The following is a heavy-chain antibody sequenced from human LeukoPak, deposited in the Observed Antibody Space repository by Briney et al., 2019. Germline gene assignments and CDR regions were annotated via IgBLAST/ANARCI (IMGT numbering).Heavy chain of an antibody. CDR2: IYYSGST. V-gene: IGHV4-30-4*01. CDR1: GGSISSGDYY. D-gene: IGHD2-2*01. CDR3: ARYCSSTSAKNFDY. J-gene: IGHJ4*02. Sequence: PSQTLSLTCTVTGGSISSGDYYWRWIRQPPGKGLEWIGYIYYSGSTYYNPSLKSRVAISVDPSKNQFSLKLSSVTAADTAVYYCARYCSSTSAKNFDYWGQGTLVTVSS.